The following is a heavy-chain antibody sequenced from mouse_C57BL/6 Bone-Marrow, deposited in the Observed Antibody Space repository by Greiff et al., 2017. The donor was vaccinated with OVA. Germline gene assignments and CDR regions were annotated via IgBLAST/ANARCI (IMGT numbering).Heavy chain of an antibody. CDR3: ARHRLPFDY. D-gene: IGHD2-10*01. J-gene: IGHJ2*01. Sequence: EVMLVESGGDLVKPGGSLKLSCAASGFTFSSYGMSWVRQTPDKRLEWVATISSGGSYTYYPDSVKGRFTISRDNAKNTLYLQMSSLKSEDTAMYYCARHRLPFDYWGQGTTLTVSS. V-gene: IGHV5-6*01. CDR1: GFTFSSYG. CDR2: ISSGGSYT.